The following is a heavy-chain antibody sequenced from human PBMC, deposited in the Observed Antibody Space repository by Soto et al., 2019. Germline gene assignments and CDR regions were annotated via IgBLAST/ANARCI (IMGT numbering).Heavy chain of an antibody. CDR2: VNPDGTIT. CDR1: GYTFSHYW. CDR3: SYDTFGDKDF. D-gene: IGHD3-9*01. Sequence: EVQLVESGGDLVQPGGSLRLSCAASGYTFSHYWMHWVRQAPGKGLVWVSRVNPDGTITTYADSVKGRVTIPRDNAKNPLYLQMNSLGVEDTALYCRSYDTFGDKDFWGQGTPVTVSS. J-gene: IGHJ4*02. V-gene: IGHV3-74*01.